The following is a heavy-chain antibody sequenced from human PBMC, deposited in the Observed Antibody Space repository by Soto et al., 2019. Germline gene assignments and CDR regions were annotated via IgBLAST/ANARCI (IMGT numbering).Heavy chain of an antibody. J-gene: IGHJ5*02. D-gene: IGHD3-9*01. CDR3: ARDPTRRYDILTGYRTDWFDP. CDR2: ISAYNGNT. V-gene: IGHV1-18*01. Sequence: GASVKVSCKASGYTFTSYGISWVRQAPGQGLEWMGWISAYNGNTNYAQKLQGRVTMTTDTSTSTAYMELRSLRSDDTAVYYCARDPTRRYDILTGYRTDWFDPWGQGTLVTVSS. CDR1: GYTFTSYG.